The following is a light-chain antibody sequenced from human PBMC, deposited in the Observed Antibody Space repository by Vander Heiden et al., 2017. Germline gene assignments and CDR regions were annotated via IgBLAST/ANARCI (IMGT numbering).Light chain of an antibody. CDR3: QHYNNFPYT. CDR2: KAS. CDR1: QSISIW. V-gene: IGKV1-5*03. J-gene: IGKJ2*01. Sequence: DIQMTQSPSTLSASAGDRVTITCRASQSISIWLAWYQQKPGQAPNLLIYKASNLETGVPSRFNGVGSGTDFTLTISSLQPEDVATYYCQHYNNFPYTFGQGTKLEIK.